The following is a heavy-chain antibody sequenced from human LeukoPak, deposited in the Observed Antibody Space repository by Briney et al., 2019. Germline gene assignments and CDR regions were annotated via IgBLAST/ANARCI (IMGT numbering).Heavy chain of an antibody. CDR2: INHSGST. J-gene: IGHJ4*02. CDR3: ARGVDVATVTTSFVY. V-gene: IGHV4-34*01. CDR1: GGSFSGYY. Sequence: HSETLSLTCAVYGGSFSGYYWSWIRQPPGKGLEWIGEINHSGSTNYNPSLKSRVTISVDTSKNQFSLKLSSVTAADTAVYYCARGVDVATVTTSFVYWGQGTLVTVSS. D-gene: IGHD4-17*01.